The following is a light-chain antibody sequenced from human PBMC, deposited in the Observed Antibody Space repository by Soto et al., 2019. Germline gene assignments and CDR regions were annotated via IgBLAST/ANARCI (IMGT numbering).Light chain of an antibody. CDR2: STN. V-gene: IGLV8-61*01. CDR1: SGSVSTSYY. J-gene: IGLJ3*02. CDR3: VLYMGTGISV. Sequence: QTVVTQEPSFSVSAGRTVTLTCGLSSGSVSTSYYPSWYQLTPGQAPRTLIYSTNTRSSGVPNRFSGSILENKAALTITGAQADDESDYYCVLYMGTGISVSGGGTKLTVL.